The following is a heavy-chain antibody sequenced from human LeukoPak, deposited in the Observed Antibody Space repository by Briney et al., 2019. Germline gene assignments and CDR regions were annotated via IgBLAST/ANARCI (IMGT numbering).Heavy chain of an antibody. V-gene: IGHV4-39*01. CDR1: GGSISSSSYY. D-gene: IGHD2-15*01. CDR3: ARQEDCSGGSFLFDY. J-gene: IGHJ4*02. CDR2: IYYSGST. Sequence: SETLSLTCTVSGGSISSSSYYWGWIRQPPGKGLEWIGSIYYSGSTYYNPSLKSRVTISVDTSKNQFSLKLSSVTAADTAVYYCARQEDCSGGSFLFDYWGQGTLVTVSS.